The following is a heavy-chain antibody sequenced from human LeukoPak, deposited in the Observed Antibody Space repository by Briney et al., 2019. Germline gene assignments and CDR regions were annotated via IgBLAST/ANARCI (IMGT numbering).Heavy chain of an antibody. CDR3: AREILGGFNPGAY. J-gene: IGHJ4*02. Sequence: SETLSLTCAVSGGSISSGGYFWSWVRQPPGKGLEWIGEIHRSGSPNYSPSLQSRVTISIDRSRNQIVLELSSVTAADTAVYYCAREILGGFNPGAYWGQGTLVTVSS. D-gene: IGHD1-14*01. CDR1: GGSISSGGYF. CDR2: IHRSGSP. V-gene: IGHV4-30-2*01.